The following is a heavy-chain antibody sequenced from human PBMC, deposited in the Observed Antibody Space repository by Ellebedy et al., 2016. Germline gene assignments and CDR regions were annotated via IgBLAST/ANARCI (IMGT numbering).Heavy chain of an antibody. CDR1: GGSLSSSSYY. J-gene: IGHJ3*02. CDR3: ARLGHYCSSTSCYGGAFDI. Sequence: SETLSLXXTVSGGSLSSSSYYWGWIRQPPGKGLEWIGSIYYSGSTYYNPSLKSRVTISVDTSKNQFSLKLSSVTAADTAVYYCARLGHYCSSTSCYGGAFDIWGQGTMVTVSS. D-gene: IGHD2-2*01. CDR2: IYYSGST. V-gene: IGHV4-39*01.